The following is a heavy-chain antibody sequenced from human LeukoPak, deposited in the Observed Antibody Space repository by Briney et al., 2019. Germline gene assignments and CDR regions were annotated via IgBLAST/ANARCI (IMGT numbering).Heavy chain of an antibody. D-gene: IGHD1-26*01. CDR3: ARDFMGATTWRFYGSGFDY. CDR1: GYTFTSYG. CDR2: ISASNGNT. J-gene: IGHJ4*02. Sequence: GASVKVSCKASGYTFTSYGINWVRQARGQGVEWMGWISASNGNTNYAHKLEGRVTMTTDTTTSTAYMELRSLRSDDTAVYYCARDFMGATTWRFYGSGFDYWGQGTLVTVSS. V-gene: IGHV1-18*01.